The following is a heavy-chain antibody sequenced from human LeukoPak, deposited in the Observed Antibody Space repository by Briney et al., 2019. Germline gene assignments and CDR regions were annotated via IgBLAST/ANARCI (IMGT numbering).Heavy chain of an antibody. Sequence: ASVKVSCKASGGTFSSYAISWVRQAPGQGLEWMGRIIPILGIANYAQKFQGRVTITADRSTSTAYMELSSLRSEDTAVYYCASTSGGSDDYWGQGTLVTVSS. CDR3: ASTSGGSDDY. J-gene: IGHJ4*02. D-gene: IGHD2-15*01. V-gene: IGHV1-69*04. CDR2: IIPILGIA. CDR1: GGTFSSYA.